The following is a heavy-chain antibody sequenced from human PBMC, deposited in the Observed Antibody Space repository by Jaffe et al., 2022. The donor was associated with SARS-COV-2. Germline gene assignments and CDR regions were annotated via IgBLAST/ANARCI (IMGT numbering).Heavy chain of an antibody. CDR3: ARDLEDIVVPQFDY. D-gene: IGHD2-2*01. CDR2: ISSSSSYI. J-gene: IGHJ4*02. V-gene: IGHV3-21*01. Sequence: EVQLVESGGGLVKPGGSLRLSCAASGFTFSSYSMNWVRQAPGKGLEWVSSISSSSSYIYYADSVKGRFTISRDNAKNSLYLQMNSLRAEDTAVYYCARDLEDIVVPQFDYWGQGTLVTVSS. CDR1: GFTFSSYS.